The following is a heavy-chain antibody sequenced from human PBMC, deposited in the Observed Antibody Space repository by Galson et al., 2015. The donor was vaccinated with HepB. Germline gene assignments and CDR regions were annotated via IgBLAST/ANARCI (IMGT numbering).Heavy chain of an antibody. CDR1: GFTFSRYW. J-gene: IGHJ4*02. CDR3: ARWEDSTSWFPDS. Sequence: SLRLAGAASGFTFSRYWMTWVRQAPGAGLEWVANIKEDGSKKFYVDSVKGRFTISRDNAENSLYLQVNSLRAEDTAVYYCARWEDSTSWFPDSWGQGTLVTVSS. D-gene: IGHD6-6*01. CDR2: IKEDGSKK. V-gene: IGHV3-7*01.